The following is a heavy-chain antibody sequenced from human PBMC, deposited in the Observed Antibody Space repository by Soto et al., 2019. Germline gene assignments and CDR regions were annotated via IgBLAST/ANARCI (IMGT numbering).Heavy chain of an antibody. V-gene: IGHV3-33*01. CDR3: ARGYSSSRDLGY. CDR2: IWYDGSNK. CDR1: GFSFSSYD. Sequence: QVQLVESGGGVVQPGTSLRLSCAASGFSFSSYDIHWVRQAPGKGLEWVAVIWYDGSNKYYAESVKGRFIISRDNSKNTLYLQMNSLRADDTAVYYCARGYSSSRDLGYWGQGTLVTVSS. J-gene: IGHJ4*02. D-gene: IGHD6-13*01.